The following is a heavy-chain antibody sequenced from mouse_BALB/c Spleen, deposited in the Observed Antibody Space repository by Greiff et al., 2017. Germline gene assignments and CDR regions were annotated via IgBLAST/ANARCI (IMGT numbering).Heavy chain of an antibody. D-gene: IGHD6-1*01. J-gene: IGHJ4*01. CDR1: VYTFTSYT. V-gene: IGHV1-4*01. CDR3: ASGQGAMDY. CDR2: INPSSGYT. Sequence: QAQLKESGAELASPGASVKMSCKPPVYTFTSYTMHWVKQRPGQGLEWIGYINPSSGYTNYNQKFKDKATLTADKSSSTAYVQLSSLTSEDSAVYYCASGQGAMDYWGQGTSVTVSA.